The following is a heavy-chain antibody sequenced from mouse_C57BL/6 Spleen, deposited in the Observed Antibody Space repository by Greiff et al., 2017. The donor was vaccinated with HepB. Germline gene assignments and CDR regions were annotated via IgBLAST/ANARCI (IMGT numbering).Heavy chain of an antibody. CDR2: IYPGDGDT. V-gene: IGHV1-82*01. D-gene: IGHD1-1*01. CDR1: GYAFSSSW. J-gene: IGHJ2*01. CDR3: ARSSVVNYFDY. Sequence: QVQLQQSGPELVKPGASVKISCKASGYAFSSSWMNWVKQRPGKGLEWIGRIYPGDGDTNYNGKFKGKATLTADKSSSTAYMQLSSLTSEDSAVYFCARSSVVNYFDYWAQGTTLTVSS.